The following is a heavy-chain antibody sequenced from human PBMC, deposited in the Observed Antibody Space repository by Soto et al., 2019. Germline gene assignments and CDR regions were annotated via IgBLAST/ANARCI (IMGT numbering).Heavy chain of an antibody. CDR1: GFTFSSYW. D-gene: IGHD6-13*01. V-gene: IGHV3-74*01. Sequence: GGSLRLSCAASGFTFSSYWMHWVRQAPGKGLVWVSRINSDGSSTSYADSVKGRFTISRDNAKNTLYLQMNSLRAEDTAVYYCARERVSSWVRAEYFQHWGQGTLVTVPQ. J-gene: IGHJ1*01. CDR2: INSDGSST. CDR3: ARERVSSWVRAEYFQH.